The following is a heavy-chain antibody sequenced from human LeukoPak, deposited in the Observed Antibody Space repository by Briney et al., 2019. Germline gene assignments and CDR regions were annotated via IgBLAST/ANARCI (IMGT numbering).Heavy chain of an antibody. CDR2: IHYSGES. CDR1: GGSLSSSY. V-gene: IGHV4-59*08. CDR3: ARRGPNSGYARGWNFDL. Sequence: SETLSLTCIVSGGSLSSSYWSWIRQTPGKRLQWIGYIHYSGESNNNPSLKSRVTISVDTSKNQFSLKLTSVTAADTAMYYCARRGPNSGYARGWNFDLWGRGTLVTVSS. D-gene: IGHD5-12*01. J-gene: IGHJ2*01.